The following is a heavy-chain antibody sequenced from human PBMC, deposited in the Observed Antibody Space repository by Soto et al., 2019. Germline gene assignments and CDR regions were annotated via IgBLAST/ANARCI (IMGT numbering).Heavy chain of an antibody. D-gene: IGHD2-2*01. V-gene: IGHV3-66*01. J-gene: IGHJ5*02. CDR2: SYSGGST. CDR3: ARVPYCSSSGCYSWFDP. Sequence: VGSLRHSSLSSGFTVCNNYWSWFRQTPVQGLEWVPVSYSGGSTYYADSVKGRFTISRDNAKNTLYLQMNSLRAEDTAVYYCARVPYCSSSGCYSWFDPWGQGTLVTVSS. CDR1: GFTVCNNY.